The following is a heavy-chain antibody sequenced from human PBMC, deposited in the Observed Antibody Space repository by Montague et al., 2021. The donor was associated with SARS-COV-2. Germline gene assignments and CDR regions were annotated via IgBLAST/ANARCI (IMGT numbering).Heavy chain of an antibody. D-gene: IGHD4-17*01. V-gene: IGHV4-31*03. CDR3: ARDIGGSTVTTGGFDY. J-gene: IGHJ4*02. CDR2: IYYSGST. Sequence: TLSLTCTVSGGSISSGGCYWSWIRQHPGKGLEWIGYIYYSGSTYYNPSLKIRVTISVDTSKNQFSLKLSSVTAADTAVYYCARDIGGSTVTTGGFDYWGQGILVTVSS. CDR1: GGSISSGGCY.